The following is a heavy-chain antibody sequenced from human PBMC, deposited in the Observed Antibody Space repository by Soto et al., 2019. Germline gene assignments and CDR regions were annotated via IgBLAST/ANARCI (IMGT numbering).Heavy chain of an antibody. Sequence: ASVKVSCKASGYTLTSYAMHWVRQAPGQRLEWMGWINAGNGNTKYSQKCQGRVSITRDTSASTAYMERSSLRSEDTAVYYCAAAIADDAFDIWGRGTMVTVSS. V-gene: IGHV1-3*01. CDR1: GYTLTSYA. CDR3: AAAIADDAFDI. J-gene: IGHJ3*02. D-gene: IGHD2-2*01. CDR2: INAGNGNT.